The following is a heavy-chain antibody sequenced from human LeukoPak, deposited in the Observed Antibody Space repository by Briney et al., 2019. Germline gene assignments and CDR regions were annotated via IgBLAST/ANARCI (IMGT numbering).Heavy chain of an antibody. D-gene: IGHD2-2*01. Sequence: PSETLSLTCTVSGGSISIYSWSWIRQPPGEGLEWIGYIYYNGITNYNPSLKGRVTISVDTSKNQFSLKMSSVTAPGTAVHYCAIGGRSPSSGATPYFHYWGQGALVTVSS. CDR3: AIGGRSPSSGATPYFHY. CDR2: IYYNGIT. J-gene: IGHJ4*02. CDR1: GGSISIYS. V-gene: IGHV4-59*01.